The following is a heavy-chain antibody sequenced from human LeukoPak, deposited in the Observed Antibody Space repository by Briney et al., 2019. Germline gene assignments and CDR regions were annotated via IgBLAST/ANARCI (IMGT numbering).Heavy chain of an antibody. CDR2: ISYDGSNK. D-gene: IGHD3-3*01. Sequence: GRSLRLSCAASGFTFSSYGMNWDRQAPGKGLEWVSFISYDGSNKYYEDSVKGRFTISRDNSKNTLFLQMDSLRPEDAAVYYCVKDAEWHYLFDYWGQGALVTVSS. V-gene: IGHV3-30*18. J-gene: IGHJ4*02. CDR1: GFTFSSYG. CDR3: VKDAEWHYLFDY.